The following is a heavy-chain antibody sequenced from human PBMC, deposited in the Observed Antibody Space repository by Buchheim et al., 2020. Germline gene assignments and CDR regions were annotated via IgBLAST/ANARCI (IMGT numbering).Heavy chain of an antibody. V-gene: IGHV3-30*18. J-gene: IGHJ4*02. D-gene: IGHD2-8*01. CDR1: GFTFSSYG. Sequence: QVQLVESGGGVVQPGRSLRLSCAASGFTFSSYGMHWVRQAPGKGLEWVAVISYDGSNKYYADSVKGRFTISRDNSKNTLYLQMKSLRAEDTAVYYCAKEIRRRYCTNGVCPTAGFDYWGQGTL. CDR3: AKEIRRRYCTNGVCPTAGFDY. CDR2: ISYDGSNK.